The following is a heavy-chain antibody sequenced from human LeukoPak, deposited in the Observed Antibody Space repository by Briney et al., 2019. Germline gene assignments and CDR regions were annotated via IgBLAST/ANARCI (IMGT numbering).Heavy chain of an antibody. D-gene: IGHD3-10*01. Sequence: ASVKVSCKVSGYTLSALSIHWVRQAPGKGLESMGGFDPEDGETTYAQKLQGRVTMTEDTSTDTAYMELSSLRSEDTAVYYCATEGRITVSRGAGPAAFDIWGQGTMVTVSS. CDR3: ATEGRITVSRGAGPAAFDI. J-gene: IGHJ3*02. CDR2: FDPEDGET. CDR1: GYTLSALS. V-gene: IGHV1-24*01.